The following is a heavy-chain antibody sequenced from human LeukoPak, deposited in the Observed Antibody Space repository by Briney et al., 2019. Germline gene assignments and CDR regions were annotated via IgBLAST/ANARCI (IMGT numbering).Heavy chain of an antibody. CDR2: TRNKANSYTT. Sequence: GGSLRLSCAASGFTFSDHYMDWVRRAPGKGLEWAGRTRNKANSYTTEYAASVKGRFTISRDDSKNSLYLQMNSLKTEDTAVYYCARGMDYYYGSGSPEYYFDYWGQGTLVTVSS. CDR1: GFTFSDHY. J-gene: IGHJ4*02. CDR3: ARGMDYYYGSGSPEYYFDY. V-gene: IGHV3-72*01. D-gene: IGHD3-10*01.